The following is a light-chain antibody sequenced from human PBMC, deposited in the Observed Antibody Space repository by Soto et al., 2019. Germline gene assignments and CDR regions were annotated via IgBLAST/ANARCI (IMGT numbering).Light chain of an antibody. V-gene: IGLV2-23*02. J-gene: IGLJ2*01. Sequence: QSALTQPASVSGPPGQSITISCTGTSSDVGSYNLVSWYQQHPGKAPKLMIFEVDRRPSGVSNRFSGSKSGKMASLTISGLQAEDEAVYYCCAYAGSSTLVVFGGGTKVTVL. CDR3: CAYAGSSTLVV. CDR2: EVD. CDR1: SSDVGSYNL.